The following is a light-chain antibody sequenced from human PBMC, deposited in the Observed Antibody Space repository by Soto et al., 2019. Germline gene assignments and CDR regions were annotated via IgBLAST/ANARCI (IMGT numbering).Light chain of an antibody. V-gene: IGLV2-18*02. CDR3: SSFTSSNTYV. Sequence: QSVLTQPPSVSGSPGQSVAISCTGTSSDVGAYNRVSWYQQPPGTAPKLMIYDVTNRPSGVPDRFSGSKSGNTASLTISGLQAEDEADYYCSSFTSSNTYVFGTGDQGHRP. CDR1: SSDVGAYNR. CDR2: DVT. J-gene: IGLJ1*01.